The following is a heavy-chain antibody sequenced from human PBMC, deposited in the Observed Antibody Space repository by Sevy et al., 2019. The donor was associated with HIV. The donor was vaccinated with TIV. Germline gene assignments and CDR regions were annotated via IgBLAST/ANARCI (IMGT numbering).Heavy chain of an antibody. Sequence: GGSLRLSCAASGFTFSSYGMHWVRQAPGKGLEWVAVIWYDGSNKYYAGSVKGRFTISRDNSKNTLYLQMNSLRAEDTAVYYCARGGSRSVGMDVWGQGTTVTVSS. CDR1: GFTFSSYG. CDR2: IWYDGSNK. V-gene: IGHV3-33*01. CDR3: ARGGSRSVGMDV. D-gene: IGHD2-15*01. J-gene: IGHJ6*02.